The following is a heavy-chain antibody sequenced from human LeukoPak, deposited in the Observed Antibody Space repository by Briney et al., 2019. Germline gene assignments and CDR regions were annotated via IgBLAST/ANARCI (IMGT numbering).Heavy chain of an antibody. D-gene: IGHD5-18*01. J-gene: IGHJ4*02. CDR2: INHSGST. CDR3: ADRGSGYSYGAFDY. Sequence: SETLSLTCAVYGGSFSGYYWSWIRQPPGKGLEWIGEINHSGSTNYNPSLKSRVTISVDTSKNQFSLKLSSVTAADTAVYYCADRGSGYSYGAFDYWGQGTLVTVSS. CDR1: GGSFSGYY. V-gene: IGHV4-34*01.